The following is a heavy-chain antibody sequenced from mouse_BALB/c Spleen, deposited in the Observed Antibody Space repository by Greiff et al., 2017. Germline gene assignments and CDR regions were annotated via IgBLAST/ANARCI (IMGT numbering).Heavy chain of an antibody. Sequence: QVQLKQSGPELVKPGASVKMSCKASGYTFTDYVISWVKQRTGQGLEWIGEIYPGSGSTYYNEKFKGKATLTADKSSNTAYMQLSSLTSEDSAVYFCASTIPFAYWGQGTLVTVSA. CDR3: ASTIPFAY. V-gene: IGHV1-77*01. CDR2: IYPGSGST. CDR1: GYTFTDYV. D-gene: IGHD1-1*02. J-gene: IGHJ3*01.